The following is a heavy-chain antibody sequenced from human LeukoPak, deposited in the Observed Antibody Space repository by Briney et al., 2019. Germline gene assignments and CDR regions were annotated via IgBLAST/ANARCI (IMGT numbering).Heavy chain of an antibody. CDR1: GFTFSNYA. J-gene: IGHJ1*01. CDR2: ISSSGGIT. D-gene: IGHD6-13*01. CDR3: ANRYSSSWYEEYFQH. Sequence: PGGSLRLSCAASGFTFSNYAMSWVRQAPGKGLEWVSVISSSGGITRYADSVKGRFTISRDNSKNTLYLQMNSLRAEDMAVYYCANRYSSSWYEEYFQHWGQGALVIVSS. V-gene: IGHV3-23*01.